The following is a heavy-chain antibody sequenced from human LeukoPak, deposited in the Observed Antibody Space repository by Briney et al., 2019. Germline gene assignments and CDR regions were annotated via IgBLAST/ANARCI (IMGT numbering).Heavy chain of an antibody. Sequence: PGGSLRLSCAASGFTFSNYDMHWVRQAPGKGLGWVAVISYDGSNKYYADSVKGRFTISRDNSKNTLYLQMNSLRVEDTAVYYCAKADCSDSGCYVKDYWGQGTRVTVAA. V-gene: IGHV3-30*18. CDR2: ISYDGSNK. D-gene: IGHD2-15*01. J-gene: IGHJ4*02. CDR3: AKADCSDSGCYVKDY. CDR1: GFTFSNYD.